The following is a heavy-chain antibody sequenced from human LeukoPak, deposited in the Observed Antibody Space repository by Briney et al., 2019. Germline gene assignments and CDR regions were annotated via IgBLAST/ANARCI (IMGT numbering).Heavy chain of an antibody. Sequence: GGPLRLSCAASGFTFSRSWMGWVRHAPGKGLERVANIKQDGTSKYYVDSVMGRFTISTDNAENSVYLQMNSLSAGDTAVYYCARHGDYCFDLWGPGTRVTVSS. V-gene: IGHV3-7*02. CDR3: ARHGDYCFDL. D-gene: IGHD2-21*01. CDR1: GFTFSRSW. J-gene: IGHJ4*02. CDR2: IKQDGTSK.